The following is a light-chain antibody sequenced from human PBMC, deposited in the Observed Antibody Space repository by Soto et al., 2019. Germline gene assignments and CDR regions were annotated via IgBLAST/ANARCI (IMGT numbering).Light chain of an antibody. J-gene: IGLJ2*01. V-gene: IGLV2-23*02. Sequence: QSVLTQPASVSGSPGQSITISCTGTSSDVGSYNLVSWCQQHPGKAPKLMIYEVTKRPSGVSNRLSGSKSGNTASLTISGLQAEDEADYYCCSYVGSSTLVFGGGTQLTVL. CDR1: SSDVGSYNL. CDR2: EVT. CDR3: CSYVGSSTLV.